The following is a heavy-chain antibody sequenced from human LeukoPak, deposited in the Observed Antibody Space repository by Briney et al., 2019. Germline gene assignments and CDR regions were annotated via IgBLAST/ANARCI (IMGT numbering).Heavy chain of an antibody. V-gene: IGHV3-30-3*01. CDR3: ARDRFFRPSLKRSLGY. Sequence: PGGSLRLSCAASGFTFSSYAMHWVRQAPGKGLEWVAVISYDGSNKYYADSVKGRFTISRDNSKNTLYLQMNSLRAEDTAVYYCARDRFFRPSLKRSLGYWGQGTLVTVSS. D-gene: IGHD3-16*01. CDR1: GFTFSSYA. J-gene: IGHJ4*02. CDR2: ISYDGSNK.